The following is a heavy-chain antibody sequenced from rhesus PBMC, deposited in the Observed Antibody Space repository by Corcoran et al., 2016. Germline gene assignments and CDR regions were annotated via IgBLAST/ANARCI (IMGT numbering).Heavy chain of an antibody. Sequence: QVQLQESGPGVVKPSETLSLTCAVSGGSISSGYDWSWIRQLPGKGLEWIGYIYGSSGSTNYNPSLKNRVTSSKDASKNQFSLKLSSVTAADTAVYYCARGWSWNNRFDVWGPGVLVTVSS. CDR2: IYGSSGST. CDR1: GGSISSGYD. J-gene: IGHJ5-1*01. D-gene: IGHD1-1*01. CDR3: ARGWSWNNRFDV. V-gene: IGHV4-76*01.